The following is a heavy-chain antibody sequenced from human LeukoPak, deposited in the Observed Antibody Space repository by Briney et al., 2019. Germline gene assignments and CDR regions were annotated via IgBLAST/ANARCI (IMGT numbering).Heavy chain of an antibody. V-gene: IGHV3-7*03. CDR1: GFTFSSYW. Sequence: GWSLRLSCAASGFTFSSYWMNWARQSPGKGLEWVASINHNGNVYYYVDSVKGRFTISRDNAKKSLYLQMSNLRAEDTAVYFCARGGGLDVWGQGATVTVSS. CDR3: ARGGGLDV. D-gene: IGHD5-12*01. J-gene: IGHJ6*02. CDR2: INHNGNVY.